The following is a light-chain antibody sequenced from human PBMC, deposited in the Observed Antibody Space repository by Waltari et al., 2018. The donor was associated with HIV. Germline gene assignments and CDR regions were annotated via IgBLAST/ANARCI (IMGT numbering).Light chain of an antibody. J-gene: IGLJ1*01. CDR3: CSYAGSNTYL. CDR2: DVS. CDR1: RSAVGSYNY. Sequence: QSALTQPASVSGFPGPSITISCPGSRSAVGSYNYVSWYQHHPGKATKLFIYDVSKRPSGVSNRFSGSKSGNTASLTISGLQAEDEADYYCCSYAGSNTYLFGTGTEVTVL. V-gene: IGLV2-23*02.